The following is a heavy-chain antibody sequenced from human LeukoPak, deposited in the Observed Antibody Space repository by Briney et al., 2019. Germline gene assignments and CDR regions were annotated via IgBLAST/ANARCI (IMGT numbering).Heavy chain of an antibody. V-gene: IGHV4-34*01. CDR3: ARGGAGDWGSDYWYFDL. J-gene: IGHJ2*01. CDR2: INHSGST. CDR1: GFTFSSYS. D-gene: IGHD7-27*01. Sequence: GSLRLSCTASGFTFSSYSMNWIRQPPGKGLEWIGEINHSGSTNYNPSLKSRVTISVDTSKNQFSLKLSSVTAADTAVYYCARGGAGDWGSDYWYFDLWGRGTLVTVSS.